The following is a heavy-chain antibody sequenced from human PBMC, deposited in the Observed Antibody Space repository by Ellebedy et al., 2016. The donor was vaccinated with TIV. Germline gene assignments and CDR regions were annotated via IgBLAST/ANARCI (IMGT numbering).Heavy chain of an antibody. V-gene: IGHV4-31*03. CDR1: GGSISSGGYY. D-gene: IGHD3-3*01. CDR3: ARDQGALPYYDFWSGSAAYDAFDI. Sequence: SETLSLTXTVSGGSISSGGYYWSWIRQHPGKGLEWIGYIYYSGSTYYNPSLKSRVTISVDTSKNQFSLKLSSVTAADTAVYYCARDQGALPYYDFWSGSAAYDAFDIWGQGTMVTVSS. J-gene: IGHJ3*02. CDR2: IYYSGST.